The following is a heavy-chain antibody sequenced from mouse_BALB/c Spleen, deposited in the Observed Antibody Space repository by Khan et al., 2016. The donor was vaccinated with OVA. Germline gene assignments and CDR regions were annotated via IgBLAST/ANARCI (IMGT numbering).Heavy chain of an antibody. CDR2: IYTGSDST. Sequence: QVRLQQSGPELVKPGASVKMSCKASGYRFTDYVMNWVKQRTGQGLEWIGLIYTGSDSTDYNEKFKGKATLTADRSANTACVQLNILTWEDSAVYFCGRGGWDVFAYWGQGTLVTVSA. V-gene: IGHV1-77*01. CDR1: GYRFTDYV. J-gene: IGHJ3*01. D-gene: IGHD4-1*01. CDR3: GRGGWDVFAY.